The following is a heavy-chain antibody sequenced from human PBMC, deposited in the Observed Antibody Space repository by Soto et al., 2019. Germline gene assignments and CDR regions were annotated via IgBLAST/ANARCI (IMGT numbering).Heavy chain of an antibody. Sequence: GESLKISCKGSGYSFTSYWISWVRQMPGKGLEWMGRIDPSDSYTNYSPSFQGHVTISADKSISTAYLQWSSLKASDTAMYYCARHFGYCSSTSCPTQYYYYGMDVWGQGTTVTV. CDR3: ARHFGYCSSTSCPTQYYYYGMDV. V-gene: IGHV5-10-1*01. CDR1: GYSFTSYW. D-gene: IGHD2-2*01. J-gene: IGHJ6*02. CDR2: IDPSDSYT.